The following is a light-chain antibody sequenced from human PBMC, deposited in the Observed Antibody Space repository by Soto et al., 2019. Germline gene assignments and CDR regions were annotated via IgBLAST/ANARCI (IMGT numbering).Light chain of an antibody. J-gene: IGLJ1*01. Sequence: QSALTQPRSVSGSPGQSVTISCTGTSSDVGAYVYVSWYQNQPGSAPKLIIYDVYKRPSGVPDRFSGSQSGDTASLTISGLQADDEADYYCCSYAGTYTYVFGTGTKVTVL. V-gene: IGLV2-11*01. CDR3: CSYAGTYTYV. CDR2: DVY. CDR1: SSDVGAYVY.